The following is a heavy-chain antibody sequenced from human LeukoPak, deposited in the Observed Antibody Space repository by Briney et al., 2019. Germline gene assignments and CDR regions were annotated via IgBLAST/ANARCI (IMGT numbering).Heavy chain of an antibody. Sequence: GASVKVSCKASGYTFTSYGISWVRQTPGQGLEWMGWTSAYNGNTNYAQKLQGRVTITADKSTSTAYMELSSLRSEDTAVYYCARDRVPYYYDSSGYYYDSDYWGQGTLVTVSS. J-gene: IGHJ4*02. CDR2: TSAYNGNT. V-gene: IGHV1-18*01. CDR3: ARDRVPYYYDSSGYYYDSDY. D-gene: IGHD3-22*01. CDR1: GYTFTSYG.